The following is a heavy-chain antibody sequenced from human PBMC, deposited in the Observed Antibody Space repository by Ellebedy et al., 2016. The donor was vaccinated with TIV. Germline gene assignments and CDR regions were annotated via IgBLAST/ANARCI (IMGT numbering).Heavy chain of an antibody. D-gene: IGHD3-10*01. J-gene: IGHJ4*02. V-gene: IGHV1-18*04. CDR3: ARTHYRFGIIDYLDY. CDR2: ISAYNGNT. CDR1: GYTFTIYG. Sequence: AASVKVSCKASGYTFTIYGINWVRQAPGQGLEWMGWISAYNGNTKYAQMFQDRFTMTTDTSTKTVYMELRSLRSDDTALYYCARTHYRFGIIDYLDYWGQGTLVTVSS.